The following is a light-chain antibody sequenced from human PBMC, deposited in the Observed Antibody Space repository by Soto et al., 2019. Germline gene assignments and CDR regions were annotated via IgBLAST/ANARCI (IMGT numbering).Light chain of an antibody. J-gene: IGKJ4*01. CDR1: QSVGRNY. V-gene: IGKV3-20*01. CDR3: HQYAVSPLT. Sequence: EIVLTQSPGTLSLSPGESATLSCSASQSVGRNYLAWFQHKPDQAPRLLIYDASNRATGVPDRFSGSGSGTDFTLSVTRLEPEDFAVYYRHQYAVSPLTFGGGTTVEIK. CDR2: DAS.